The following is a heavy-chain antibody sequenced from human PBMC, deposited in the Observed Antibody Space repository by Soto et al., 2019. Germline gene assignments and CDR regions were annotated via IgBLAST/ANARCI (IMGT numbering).Heavy chain of an antibody. CDR1: GYTFTSYG. CDR2: ISAYNGNT. J-gene: IGHJ4*02. CDR3: ARDLIFGVADY. V-gene: IGHV1-18*04. Sequence: QVQLVQSGAEVKKPGASVKVSCKASGYTFTSYGISWVRQAPGQGLEWMGWISAYNGNTNYAQKLQGRVTMTTDTATRTAYMEMRSLRSVDTAVYSCARDLIFGVADYWGQGTLVTVSS. D-gene: IGHD3-3*01.